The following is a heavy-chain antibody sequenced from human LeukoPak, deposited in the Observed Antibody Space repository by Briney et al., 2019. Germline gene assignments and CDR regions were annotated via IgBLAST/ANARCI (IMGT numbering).Heavy chain of an antibody. D-gene: IGHD4-17*01. Sequence: PARSLRLSCAASGFTFHNYSMHWVRQAPGKGLEWVADITWNSGSIGYADSVKGRFTISRDNAKSSLYLQMHSLRAEDMALYYCARGNDYGDYVIDYWGPGTLVTVSS. V-gene: IGHV3-9*03. CDR2: ITWNSGSI. J-gene: IGHJ4*02. CDR3: ARGNDYGDYVIDY. CDR1: GFTFHNYS.